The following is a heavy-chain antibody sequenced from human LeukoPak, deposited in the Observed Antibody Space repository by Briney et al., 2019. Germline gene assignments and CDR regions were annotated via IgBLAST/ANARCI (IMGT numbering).Heavy chain of an antibody. CDR3: ARGGYYDSSGYPMVDY. CDR2: IYYSGST. J-gene: IGHJ4*02. V-gene: IGHV4-59*09. D-gene: IGHD3-22*01. Sequence: IYYSGSTNYNPSLKSRVTISVDTSKNQFSLKLSSVTAADTAVYYCARGGYYDSSGYPMVDYWGQGTLVTVSS.